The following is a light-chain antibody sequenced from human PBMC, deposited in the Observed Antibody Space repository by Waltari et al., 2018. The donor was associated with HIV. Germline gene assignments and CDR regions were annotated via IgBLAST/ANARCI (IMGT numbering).Light chain of an antibody. V-gene: IGLV2-14*01. J-gene: IGLJ2*01. CDR3: SSYTNINTVV. CDR1: TSDLGAYDY. Sequence: QSALTQPASVSGSPGQSITISCPGATSDLGAYDYVSWYQQHPAQAPKLIIYEVTNTPSGGSNLFSGSKSGITASLTISGLQTDDEADYYCSSYTNINTVVFGGGTKLTVL. CDR2: EVT.